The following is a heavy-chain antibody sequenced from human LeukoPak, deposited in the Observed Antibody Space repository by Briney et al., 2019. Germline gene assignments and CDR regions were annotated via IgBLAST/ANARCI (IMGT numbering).Heavy chain of an antibody. Sequence: SETLSLTCAVYGGSFSGYYWSWIRQPPGKGLEWIGEINHSGSTNYNPSLKSRVTISVDTSKNQFSLKLSSVTAADTAVYYCARQTTVTYERGYYFDYWGQGTLVTVSS. CDR2: INHSGST. CDR1: GGSFSGYY. J-gene: IGHJ4*02. D-gene: IGHD4-17*01. V-gene: IGHV4-34*01. CDR3: ARQTTVTYERGYYFDY.